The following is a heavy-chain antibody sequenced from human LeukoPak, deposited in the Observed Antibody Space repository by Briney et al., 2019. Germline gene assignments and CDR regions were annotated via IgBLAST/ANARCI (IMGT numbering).Heavy chain of an antibody. D-gene: IGHD2-15*01. CDR1: GFTFSSYW. V-gene: IGHV3-21*01. CDR3: AKCSGGNCYHSDDH. CDR2: ISSGSRYI. J-gene: IGHJ5*02. Sequence: PGGSLRLSCAASGFTFSSYWMHWVRQAPGKGLEWVSSISSGSRYIYYADSVKGRFTISRDNAKDSLYLQMNSLRAEDTAVYYCAKCSGGNCYHSDDHWGQGTLVTVSP.